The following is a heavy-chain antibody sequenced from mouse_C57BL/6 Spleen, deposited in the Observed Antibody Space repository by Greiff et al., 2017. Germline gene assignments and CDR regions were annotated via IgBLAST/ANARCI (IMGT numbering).Heavy chain of an antibody. D-gene: IGHD4-1*01. J-gene: IGHJ2*01. CDR3: ARNSGTWNYFDY. Sequence: QVQLQQSGPGLVQPSQSLSITCTVSGFSLTSYGVHWVRQSPGKGLEWLGVIWSGGSTDYNAAFISRLSISKDNSKSQVFFKMNSLQADDTAIYYCARNSGTWNYFDYWGQGTTLTVSS. CDR1: GFSLTSYG. V-gene: IGHV2-2*01. CDR2: IWSGGST.